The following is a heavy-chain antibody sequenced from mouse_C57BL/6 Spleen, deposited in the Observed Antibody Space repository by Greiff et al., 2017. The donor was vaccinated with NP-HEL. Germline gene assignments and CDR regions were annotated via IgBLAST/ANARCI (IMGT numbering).Heavy chain of an antibody. CDR2: ISYSGST. D-gene: IGHD2-3*01. CDR1: GYSITSGYD. Sequence: DVHLVESGPGMVKPSQSLSLTCTVTGYSITSGYDWHWIRHFPGNKLEWMGYISYSGSTNYNPSLKSRISITHDTSKNHFFLKLNSVTTEDTATYYCARDGGYYVDWYFDVWGTGTTVTVSS. V-gene: IGHV3-1*01. CDR3: ARDGGYYVDWYFDV. J-gene: IGHJ1*03.